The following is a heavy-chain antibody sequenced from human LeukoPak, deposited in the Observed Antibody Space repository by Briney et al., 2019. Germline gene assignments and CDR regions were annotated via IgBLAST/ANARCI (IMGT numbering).Heavy chain of an antibody. CDR2: INPSGGST. J-gene: IGHJ4*02. CDR3: ARDRGGYSYGPGYYFDY. CDR1: GYTFTSYY. V-gene: IGHV1-46*01. Sequence: ASVKVSCKASGYTFTSYYMHWVRQAPGQGLEWMGIINPSGGSTSYAQKFQGRVTMTRDTSTSTVYMELSSLRSEDTAVYYCARDRGGYSYGPGYYFDYWGQGTLVTVSS. D-gene: IGHD5-18*01.